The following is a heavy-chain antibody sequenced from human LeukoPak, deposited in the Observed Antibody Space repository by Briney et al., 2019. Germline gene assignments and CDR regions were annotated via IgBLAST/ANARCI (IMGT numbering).Heavy chain of an antibody. CDR2: IYYSGST. D-gene: IGHD1-26*01. V-gene: IGHV4-39*02. Sequence: SETLSLTCTVSGGSISSSSYYWGWIRQPPGKGLEWIGSIYYSGSTYYNPSLKSRVTISVDTSKNQFSLKLSSVTAADTAVYYCAREIVGATSWFDPWGQGTLVTVSS. CDR3: AREIVGATSWFDP. J-gene: IGHJ5*02. CDR1: GGSISSSSYY.